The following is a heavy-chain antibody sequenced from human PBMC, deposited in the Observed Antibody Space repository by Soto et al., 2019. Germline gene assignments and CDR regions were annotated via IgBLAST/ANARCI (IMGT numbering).Heavy chain of an antibody. CDR2: TYYRSKWYN. V-gene: IGHV6-1*01. Sequence: SQTLSLTCAISGDSVSSNSAAWNWIRQSPSRGLEWLGRTYYRSKWYNDYAVSVKSRITINPDTSKNQFSLQLNSVTPEDTAVYYCARDEYCSSTSCYVFAFDIWGQGTMVTGSS. D-gene: IGHD2-2*01. J-gene: IGHJ3*02. CDR3: ARDEYCSSTSCYVFAFDI. CDR1: GDSVSSNSAA.